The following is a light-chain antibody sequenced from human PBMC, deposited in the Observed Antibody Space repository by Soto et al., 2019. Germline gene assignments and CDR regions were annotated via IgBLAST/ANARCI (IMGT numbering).Light chain of an antibody. CDR1: PSISSW. V-gene: IGKV1-5*03. J-gene: IGKJ1*01. CDR3: QQYNRDPCT. CDR2: KAS. Sequence: DIQMTQSPSTLSASVGDRVTITCRASPSISSWLACYQQKPGKAPKLLIYKASSLESGVPSRFSGSGSGTEFTLTISSLQHDDFATYYCQQYNRDPCTFGQGTKVEIK.